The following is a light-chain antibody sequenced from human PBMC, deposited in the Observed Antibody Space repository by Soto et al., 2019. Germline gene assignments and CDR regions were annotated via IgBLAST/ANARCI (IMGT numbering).Light chain of an antibody. CDR3: QQYNNWPWT. Sequence: EIVMTQSPATLSVSPGERATLSCRASQSVSSNLAWYQQKPGQAPRIIIYGESTRATGIPDRLSGSGSGTELNLTISRLQSEDFAVYYCQQYNNWPWTCGQGTKVDIK. J-gene: IGKJ1*01. CDR1: QSVSSN. V-gene: IGKV3-15*01. CDR2: GES.